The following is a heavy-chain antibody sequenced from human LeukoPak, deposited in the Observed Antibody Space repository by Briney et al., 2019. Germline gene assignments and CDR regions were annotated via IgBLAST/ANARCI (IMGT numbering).Heavy chain of an antibody. V-gene: IGHV1-2*02. CDR3: ALSYHTRNAFDF. Sequence: ASVKVSCKASGYTFTSYGISWVRQAPGQGLEWMGWINPNSGDTYYAQRFQGRVTMTRDTSISTASLDLSRLTSDDTAMYYCALSYHTRNAFDFWGQGTMVTVSS. J-gene: IGHJ3*01. D-gene: IGHD1-14*01. CDR1: GYTFTSYG. CDR2: INPNSGDT.